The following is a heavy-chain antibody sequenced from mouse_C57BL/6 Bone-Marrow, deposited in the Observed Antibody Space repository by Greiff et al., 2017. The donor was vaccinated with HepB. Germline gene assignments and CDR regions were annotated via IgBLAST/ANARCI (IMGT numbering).Heavy chain of an antibody. D-gene: IGHD1-1*01. Sequence: QVQLKQSGPELVKPGASVKISCKASGYAFSSSWMNWVKQRPGKGLEWIGRIYPGDGDTNYNGKFKGKATLTADKSSSTAYMQLSSLTSEDSAVYFCARATTGSYFDYWGQGTTLTVS. CDR1: GYAFSSSW. J-gene: IGHJ2*01. CDR2: IYPGDGDT. CDR3: ARATTGSYFDY. V-gene: IGHV1-82*01.